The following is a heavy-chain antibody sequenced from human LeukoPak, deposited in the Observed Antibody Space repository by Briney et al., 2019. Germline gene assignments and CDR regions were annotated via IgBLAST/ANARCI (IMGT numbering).Heavy chain of an antibody. D-gene: IGHD3-9*01. Sequence: GGSLRLSCAASGFTFSSYGMHWVRQAPGKGLEWVAVISYDGSNKYYADSVKGRFTISRDNSKNTLYLQMNSLRAEDTAVYYCAKDLGLRHFDWLLGFDYWGQGTLVTVFS. CDR2: ISYDGSNK. V-gene: IGHV3-30*18. CDR1: GFTFSSYG. CDR3: AKDLGLRHFDWLLGFDY. J-gene: IGHJ4*02.